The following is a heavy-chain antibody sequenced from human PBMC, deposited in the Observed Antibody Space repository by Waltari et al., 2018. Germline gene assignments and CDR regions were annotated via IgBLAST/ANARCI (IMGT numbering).Heavy chain of an antibody. CDR2: IYSGGST. D-gene: IGHD5-18*01. J-gene: IGHJ1*01. CDR3: ANSDTAMVAAEYFQH. CDR1: GFTFRSYA. Sequence: EVQLLESGGGLVQPGGSLRLSWAASGFTFRSYAMTWVRQDPGKGLEWVSVIYSGGSTYYADSVKCRFTISRDNSKNTLYLQMNSLRAEDTAVYYCANSDTAMVAAEYFQHWGQGTLVTVSS. V-gene: IGHV3-23*03.